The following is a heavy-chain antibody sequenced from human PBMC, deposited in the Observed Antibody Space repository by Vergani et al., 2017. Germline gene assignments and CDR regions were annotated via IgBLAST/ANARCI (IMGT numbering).Heavy chain of an antibody. CDR2: ISSSSSYI. J-gene: IGHJ4*02. Sequence: EVQLVESGGGLVKPGGSLRLSCAASGFTFKSYTMNWVRQAPGKGLEWVSSISSSSSYIYYADSVKGRFTISRDNAKNSLYLQMNSLRAEDTAVYYCARDRDYVTSSFDYWGQGIFVTVSS. D-gene: IGHD2-2*01. CDR3: ARDRDYVTSSFDY. CDR1: GFTFKSYT. V-gene: IGHV3-21*01.